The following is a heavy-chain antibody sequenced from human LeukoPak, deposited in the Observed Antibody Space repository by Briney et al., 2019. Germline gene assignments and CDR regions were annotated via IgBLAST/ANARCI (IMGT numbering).Heavy chain of an antibody. Sequence: SETLSLTCTVSGGSISSSSYYWGWIRQPPGKGLEWIGSIYYSGSTYYNPSLKSRVTISVDTAKHRFSLKLSSVTAADTAVYYCASVYDILTGYYPTLFSYWGQGTLVTVSS. D-gene: IGHD3-9*01. CDR2: IYYSGST. CDR3: ASVYDILTGYYPTLFSY. J-gene: IGHJ4*02. V-gene: IGHV4-39*01. CDR1: GGSISSSSYY.